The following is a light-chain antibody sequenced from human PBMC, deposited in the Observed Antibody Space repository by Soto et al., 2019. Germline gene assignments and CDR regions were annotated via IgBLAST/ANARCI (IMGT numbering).Light chain of an antibody. V-gene: IGLV1-40*01. Sequence: QSVLTQPPSVSGAPGQRVTISCTGSSSNIGAGYNVHWYQQVPGTAPKLLIYGDSNRPSGVPDRFSGSKSGTSASLAITGLQAEDEADYYCQSYDSSVSGWLFGGGIKLTVL. CDR2: GDS. CDR3: QSYDSSVSGWL. J-gene: IGLJ3*02. CDR1: SSNIGAGYN.